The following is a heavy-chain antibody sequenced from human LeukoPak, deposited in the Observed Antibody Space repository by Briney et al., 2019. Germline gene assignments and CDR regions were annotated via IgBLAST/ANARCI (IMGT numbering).Heavy chain of an antibody. Sequence: GGSLRLSCAASGFTFSDHYMDWVRQAPGKGLEWVGRTRNKANSYTTEYAASVKGRFTISRDDSKNSLYLLMNSLKTEDTAVYYCARGLWFGELSSYYYGMDVWGQGTTVTVSS. CDR2: TRNKANSYTT. D-gene: IGHD3-10*01. J-gene: IGHJ6*02. V-gene: IGHV3-72*01. CDR3: ARGLWFGELSSYYYGMDV. CDR1: GFTFSDHY.